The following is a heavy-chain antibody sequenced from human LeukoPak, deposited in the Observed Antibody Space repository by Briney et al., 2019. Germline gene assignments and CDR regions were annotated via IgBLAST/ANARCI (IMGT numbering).Heavy chain of an antibody. Sequence: SETLSLTCTVSGGSISSGGYYWSWIRQHPGKGLEWIGYIYYSGSTYYNPSLKSRVTISVDTSKSQFSLKLSSVTAADTAVYYCARAIAAAGYIDYWGQGTLVTVSS. V-gene: IGHV4-31*03. D-gene: IGHD6-13*01. J-gene: IGHJ4*02. CDR3: ARAIAAAGYIDY. CDR2: IYYSGST. CDR1: GGSISSGGYY.